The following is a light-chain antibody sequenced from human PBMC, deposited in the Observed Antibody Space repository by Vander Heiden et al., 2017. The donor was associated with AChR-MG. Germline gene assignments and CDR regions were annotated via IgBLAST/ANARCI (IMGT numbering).Light chain of an antibody. CDR3: QQDDAWPRT. V-gene: IGKV3-15*01. CDR1: QSVNSN. J-gene: IGKJ1*01. CDR2: GAS. Sequence: EIIMTQSPATLPASPGERATLSCWASQSVNSNLAWYQQRPGQAPGLLIYGASTRASGIPARFSGSGSGTDFTLTISSLQSEDFAIYYCQQDDAWPRTFDQGTKVEVK.